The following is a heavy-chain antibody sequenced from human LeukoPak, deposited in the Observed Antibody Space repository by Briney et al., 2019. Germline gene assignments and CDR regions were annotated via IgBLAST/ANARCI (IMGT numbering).Heavy chain of an antibody. J-gene: IGHJ5*02. CDR3: ARDTAPSLGYCSSTSCYRDNNWFDP. CDR2: INPNSGGT. Sequence: ASVKVSCKASGYTFTGYYMHWVRQAPGQGLEWMGWINPNSGGTNYAQKFQGRVTMTRDTSISTAYMELSRLRSDDTAVYYCARDTAPSLGYCSSTSCYRDNNWFDPWGQGTLVTVSS. CDR1: GYTFTGYY. V-gene: IGHV1-2*02. D-gene: IGHD2-2*02.